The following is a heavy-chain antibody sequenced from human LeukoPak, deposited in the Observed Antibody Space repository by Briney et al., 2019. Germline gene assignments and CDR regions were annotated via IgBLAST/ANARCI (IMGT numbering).Heavy chain of an antibody. CDR1: GFTFSTYA. V-gene: IGHV4-59*01. Sequence: GSLRLSCAASGFTFSTYAMSWIRQPPGKGLEWIGYIYYSGSTNYNPSLKSRVTISVDTSKNQFSLKLSSVTAVDTAVYYCARGSGTVGVGATGPWFDPWGQGTLVTVSS. CDR2: IYYSGST. J-gene: IGHJ5*02. CDR3: ARGSGTVGVGATGPWFDP. D-gene: IGHD1-26*01.